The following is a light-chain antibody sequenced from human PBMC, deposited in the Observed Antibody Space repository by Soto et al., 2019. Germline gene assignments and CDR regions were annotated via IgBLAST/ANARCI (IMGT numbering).Light chain of an antibody. CDR2: EVN. J-gene: IGLJ2*01. CDR1: SSDVGGYNY. Sequence: QSALTQPPSASGSPGQSVTISCTGTSSDVGGYNYVSWYQQHPGKAPKLMIYEVNKRPSGVPDRFSGSKSGNTASLTVSGLQTEDEADYYCSSSAGKINLGVFGGGTKVTVL. CDR3: SSSAGKINLGV. V-gene: IGLV2-8*01.